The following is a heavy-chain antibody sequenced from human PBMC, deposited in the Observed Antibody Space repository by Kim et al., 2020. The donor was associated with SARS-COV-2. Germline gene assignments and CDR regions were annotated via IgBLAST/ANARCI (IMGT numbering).Heavy chain of an antibody. D-gene: IGHD5-18*01. V-gene: IGHV3-30*18. CDR3: TKDLQPWGKTGYYFDL. CDR2: ISYDGNNQ. CDR1: GFTFSNYG. J-gene: IGHJ4*02. Sequence: GGSLRLSCAASGFTFSNYGMHWVRQAPGKGLEWVSLISYDGNNQYYADSVKGRFTISRDTSKSTLYLQMNSLRPEDAAFYYCTKDLQPWGKTGYYFDLWGRGTLVTVSS.